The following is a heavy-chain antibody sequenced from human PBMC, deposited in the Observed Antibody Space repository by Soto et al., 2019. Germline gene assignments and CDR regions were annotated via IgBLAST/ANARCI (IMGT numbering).Heavy chain of an antibody. CDR1: GGSFSGYY. CDR2: INHSGST. CDR3: AREGDSIAALGTTRYYYYMDV. V-gene: IGHV4-34*01. J-gene: IGHJ6*03. D-gene: IGHD6-6*01. Sequence: PSETLSLTCAVYGGSFSGYYWSWIRQPPGKGLEWIGEINHSGSTNYNPSLKSRVTISVDTSKNQFSLKLSSVTAADTAVYYCAREGDSIAALGTTRYYYYMDVWGKGTTVTVSS.